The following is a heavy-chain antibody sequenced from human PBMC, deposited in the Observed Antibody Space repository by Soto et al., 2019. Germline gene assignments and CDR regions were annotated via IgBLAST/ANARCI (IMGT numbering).Heavy chain of an antibody. CDR2: VISDGKTI. CDR3: ATAEVDR. CDR1: GFTFANHW. J-gene: IGHJ5*02. Sequence: GGSLRLSCAASGFTFANHWMHWVRQAPGKGLEWVSRVISDGKTIDYADSVKGRFTVSRDNAKNTLYLQMNSLRAEDTAVYYCATAEVDRWGPGTLVTVSS. V-gene: IGHV3-74*01.